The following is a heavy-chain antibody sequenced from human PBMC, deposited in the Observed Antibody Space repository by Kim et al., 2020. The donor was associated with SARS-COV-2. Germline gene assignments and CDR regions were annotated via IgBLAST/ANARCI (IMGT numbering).Heavy chain of an antibody. CDR3: ASRIGDSPGWFDP. CDR2: IYHTGST. D-gene: IGHD2-21*01. V-gene: IGHV4-30-4*01. CDR1: GTSITSGDYY. J-gene: IGHJ5*02. Sequence: SETLSLTCTVSGTSITSGDYYWSWIRQSPGKGLEWIGYIYHTGSTYYTPSLKSRVSITIDTSKTQFSLTLTSVTAADTAAYYCASRIGDSPGWFDPWGQG.